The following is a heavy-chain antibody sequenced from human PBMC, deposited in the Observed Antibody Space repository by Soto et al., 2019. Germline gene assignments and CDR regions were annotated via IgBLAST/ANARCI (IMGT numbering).Heavy chain of an antibody. CDR3: AKDITIFGVVNGMDV. V-gene: IGHV3-23*01. CDR1: GFTFSSYA. J-gene: IGHJ6*02. CDR2: ISGSGGST. D-gene: IGHD3-3*01. Sequence: EVQLLESGGGLVQPGGSLRLSCAASGFTFSSYAMSWVRQAPGKGLEWVSAISGSGGSTYYADSVKGRFTISRDNSKNTLYLQMNSLGAEDTAVYYCAKDITIFGVVNGMDVWGQGTTVTVSS.